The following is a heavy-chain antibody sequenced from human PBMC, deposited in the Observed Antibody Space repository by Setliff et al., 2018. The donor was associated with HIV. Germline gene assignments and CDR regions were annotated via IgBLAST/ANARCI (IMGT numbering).Heavy chain of an antibody. CDR2: IYTSGST. J-gene: IGHJ4*02. V-gene: IGHV4-4*07. CDR3: ARGGLGVVTSFDS. CDR1: GGFISSYY. Sequence: PSETLSLTCTVSGGFISSYYWNWIRQPAGKGLEWIGRIYTSGSTNYNPSLKSRVTMSVDTSKNQFSLKLSSVTAADTAVYYCARGGLGVVTSFDSWGPGTLVTVSS. D-gene: IGHD3-3*01.